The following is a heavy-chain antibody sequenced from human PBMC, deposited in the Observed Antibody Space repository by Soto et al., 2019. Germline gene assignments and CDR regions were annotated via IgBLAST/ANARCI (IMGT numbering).Heavy chain of an antibody. Sequence: GASVKVSCKASGGTFSSYTISWVRQAPGQGLEWMGRIIPILGIANYAQKFQGRVTITADKSTSTAYMELSSLRSEDTAVYYCARENCSSKDYYYYMDVWGKGTTVTVSS. V-gene: IGHV1-69*04. J-gene: IGHJ6*03. CDR2: IIPILGIA. D-gene: IGHD2-2*01. CDR3: ARENCSSKDYYYYMDV. CDR1: GGTFSSYT.